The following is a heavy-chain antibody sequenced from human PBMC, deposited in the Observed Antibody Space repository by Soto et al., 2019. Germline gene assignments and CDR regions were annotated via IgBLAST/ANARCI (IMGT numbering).Heavy chain of an antibody. CDR1: GYTFTRYG. CDR2: ISAYNGNT. V-gene: IGHV1-18*01. J-gene: IGHJ2*01. Sequence: ASVKVSCKASGYTFTRYGISWVRQAPGQGLEWMGWISAYNGNTNYAQKLQGRVTMTTDTSTSTAYMELRSLRSDDTAVYYCAREATVTPYWYFDLWGRGTLVTVSS. CDR3: AREATVTPYWYFDL. D-gene: IGHD4-17*01.